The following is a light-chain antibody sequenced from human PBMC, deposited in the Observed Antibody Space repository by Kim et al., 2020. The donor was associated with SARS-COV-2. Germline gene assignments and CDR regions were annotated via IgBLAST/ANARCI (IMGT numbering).Light chain of an antibody. CDR2: AAS. V-gene: IGKV1-8*01. CDR1: QGISSY. J-gene: IGKJ5*01. Sequence: AIRITQSPSSLSASTGDRVTITCRASQGISSYLAWYQQKPGKAPKLLIYAASTLQSGVPSRFSGSGSGTDCTLTISCLQSEDFATYYCQQYYSYPIFGQGTRLEIK. CDR3: QQYYSYPI.